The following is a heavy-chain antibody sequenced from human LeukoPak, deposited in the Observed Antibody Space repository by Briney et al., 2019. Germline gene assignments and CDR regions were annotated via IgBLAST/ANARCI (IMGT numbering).Heavy chain of an antibody. CDR1: GFTFSSYA. Sequence: QPGGSLRLSCAASGFTFSSYAMHWVRQAPGKGLEWVAVISYDGSNKYYADSVKGRFTISRDNSKNTLYLQMNSLRAEDTAVYYCARVYSGYDSSIDYWGQGTLVTVSS. D-gene: IGHD5-12*01. CDR2: ISYDGSNK. CDR3: ARVYSGYDSSIDY. V-gene: IGHV3-30-3*01. J-gene: IGHJ4*02.